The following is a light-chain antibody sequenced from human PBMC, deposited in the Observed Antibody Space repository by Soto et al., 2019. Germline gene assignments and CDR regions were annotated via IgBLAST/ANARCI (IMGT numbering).Light chain of an antibody. V-gene: IGLV2-14*01. J-gene: IGLJ2*01. CDR3: SSYTSTRPV. CDR2: DVS. CDR1: SSDVGGYNY. Sequence: QSVLTQPASVSGSPGQSITISCTGISSDVGGYNYVSWYQQHPGKAPKLIIYDVSDRPSGVSNRFSGSKSGNTASLTISGLQAEDEADYYCSSYTSTRPVFGGGTKLTVL.